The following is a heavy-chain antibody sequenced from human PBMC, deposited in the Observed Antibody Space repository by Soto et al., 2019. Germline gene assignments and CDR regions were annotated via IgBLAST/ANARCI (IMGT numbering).Heavy chain of an antibody. CDR2: IWYDGSNK. J-gene: IGHJ4*02. V-gene: IGHV3-33*01. CDR1: GFTFSSYG. Sequence: QVQLVESGGGVVQPGRSLRLSCAASGFTFSSYGMHWVRQAPGKGLEWVAVIWYDGSNKYYADSVKGRFTISRDNSKNTLYLQMNSLRAEDTAVYYCARDRRIAAAEFDYWGQGTLVTVSS. D-gene: IGHD6-13*01. CDR3: ARDRRIAAAEFDY.